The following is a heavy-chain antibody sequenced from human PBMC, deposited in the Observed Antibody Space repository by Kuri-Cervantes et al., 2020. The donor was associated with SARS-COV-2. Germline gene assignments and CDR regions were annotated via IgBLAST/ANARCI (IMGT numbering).Heavy chain of an antibody. CDR3: ARGQENSGSFRSMGIGAFDI. CDR1: GFSFSSYS. Sequence: GESLKISCTTSGFSFSSYSMSWVRQAPERGLEWVSYISSSGSYKYYTDSVKGRFTISRDNSKNTLYLQMNSLRAEDTAVYYCARGQENSGSFRSMGIGAFDIWGQGTMVTVSS. V-gene: IGHV3-21*01. CDR2: ISSSGSYK. D-gene: IGHD1-26*01. J-gene: IGHJ3*02.